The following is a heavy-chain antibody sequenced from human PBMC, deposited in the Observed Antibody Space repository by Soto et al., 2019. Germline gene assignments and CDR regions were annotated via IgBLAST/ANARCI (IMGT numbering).Heavy chain of an antibody. J-gene: IGHJ4*02. D-gene: IGHD5-18*01. CDR3: ARDPVDTAMEFDY. V-gene: IGHV1-69*08. Sequence: QVQLVQSGAEVKKPGSSVKVSCKASGGTFSSYTISWVRQAPGQGLEWMGRIIPILGIANYAQKFQGRVTITADNSTSTAYMELSSLRSEDTAVYYCARDPVDTAMEFDYWGQGTLVTVSS. CDR2: IIPILGIA. CDR1: GGTFSSYT.